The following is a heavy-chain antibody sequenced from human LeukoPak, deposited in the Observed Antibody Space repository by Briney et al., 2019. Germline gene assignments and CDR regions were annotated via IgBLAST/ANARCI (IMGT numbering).Heavy chain of an antibody. CDR1: GGSFSGYY. CDR3: ARGPADFTIFGVPIDY. J-gene: IGHJ4*02. CDR2: INHSGST. Sequence: PSETLSLTCAVYGGSFSGYYWSWIRQPPGKGLEWIGEINHSGSTNYNPSLKSRVTISVDTSKNQFSLKLSSVTAADTAVYYCARGPADFTIFGVPIDYWGQGTLVTVSS. D-gene: IGHD3-3*01. V-gene: IGHV4-34*01.